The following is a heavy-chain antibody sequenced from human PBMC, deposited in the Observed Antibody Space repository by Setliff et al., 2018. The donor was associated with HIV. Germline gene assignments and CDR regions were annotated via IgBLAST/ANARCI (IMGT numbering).Heavy chain of an antibody. CDR3: ARFSTSSGGTFDY. D-gene: IGHD6-6*01. Sequence: KPSETLSLTCTVSGGSINSGSYYWSWIRQPAGKGLEWIGHIYTSGSTNYNPSLKSRVTISVDTSKNQFSLKLTSVTAADTAVYYCARFSTSSGGTFDYWGQGTLVTVSS. V-gene: IGHV4-61*09. J-gene: IGHJ4*02. CDR1: GGSINSGSYY. CDR2: IYTSGST.